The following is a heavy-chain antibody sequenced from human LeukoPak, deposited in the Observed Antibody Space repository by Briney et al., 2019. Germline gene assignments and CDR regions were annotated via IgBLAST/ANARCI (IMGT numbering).Heavy chain of an antibody. J-gene: IGHJ4*02. CDR2: IYYSGST. D-gene: IGHD6-6*01. CDR1: GRSISSDY. CDR3: ARGIAAFEFDY. Sequence: KTSETLSLTCTVAGRSISSDYWSCTRHPPGNGLEWIGYIYYSGSTNYNPSLKSRVTISVDTSKNQFSLKLSSVTAADTAVYYCARGIAAFEFDYWGQGTLVTVSS. V-gene: IGHV4-59*01.